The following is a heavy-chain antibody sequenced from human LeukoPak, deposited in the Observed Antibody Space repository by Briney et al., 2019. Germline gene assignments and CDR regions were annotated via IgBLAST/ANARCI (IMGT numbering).Heavy chain of an antibody. CDR3: ARGLYATKDAFDI. Sequence: GSLRLSCAASGFTFTTYWMSWIRQPPGKGLEWIGEINHSGSTNYNPSLKSRVTISVDTSKNQFSLKLSSVTAADTAVYYCARGLYATKDAFDIWGQGTMVTVSS. CDR1: GFTFTTYW. D-gene: IGHD5-24*01. CDR2: INHSGST. V-gene: IGHV4-34*01. J-gene: IGHJ3*02.